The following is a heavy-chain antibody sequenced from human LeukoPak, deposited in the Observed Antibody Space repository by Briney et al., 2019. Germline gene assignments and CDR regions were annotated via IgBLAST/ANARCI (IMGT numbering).Heavy chain of an antibody. V-gene: IGHV4-59*01. Sequence: SETLSLTCTVSGGSINSYYWSWIRQPPGKGLEWIGNIYYSGSTNYSPSLKSRVTISVDASKNQFSLKLRSVTAADTAVYYCARAGLIAPADPLDCWGQGTLVTVSS. CDR1: GGSINSYY. D-gene: IGHD6-13*01. CDR3: ARAGLIAPADPLDC. CDR2: IYYSGST. J-gene: IGHJ4*02.